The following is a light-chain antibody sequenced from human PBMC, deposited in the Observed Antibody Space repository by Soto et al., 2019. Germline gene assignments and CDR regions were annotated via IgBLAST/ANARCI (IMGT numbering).Light chain of an antibody. CDR1: SSDVGGYNY. V-gene: IGLV2-14*01. J-gene: IGLJ2*01. Sequence: QSALTQPASVSGSPGQSITISCTGTSSDVGGYNYVSWYQQHPGKAPKLMIYDVSNRPSGVSNRFSGPKSGNTASLTISGLQAEDEADYYCSSYTSSSTRVFGGGTKPPS. CDR3: SSYTSSSTRV. CDR2: DVS.